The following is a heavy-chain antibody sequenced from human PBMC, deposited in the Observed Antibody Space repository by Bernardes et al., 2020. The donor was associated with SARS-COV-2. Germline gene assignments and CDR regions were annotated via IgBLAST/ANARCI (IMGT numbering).Heavy chain of an antibody. D-gene: IGHD3-3*01. J-gene: IGHJ6*01. CDR2: IKHDGSER. CDR3: ASFDSGLLERYSGVGV. V-gene: IGHV3-7*02. CDR1: GFTISTYW. Sequence: VGSLSRSCAASGFTISTYWMTWVRQAPGQGLEWVANIKHDGSERNYVDSVKGRFTISRDNARNSLYLQMNSLRVEDTAVYYCASFDSGLLERYSGVGVWGQGTTVTVSS.